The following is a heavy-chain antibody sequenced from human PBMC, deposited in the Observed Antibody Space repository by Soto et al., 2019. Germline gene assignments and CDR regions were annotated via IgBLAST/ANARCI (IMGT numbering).Heavy chain of an antibody. CDR1: GFTFDDYA. CDR3: AKDIGYDSSGNHYYYYYGMDV. Sequence: EVQLVESGGGLVQPGRSLRLSCAASGFTFDDYAMHWVRQAPGKGLEWVSGISWNSGSIGYADSVKGRFTISRDNAKNSLYLQMNSLRAEDTALYYCAKDIGYDSSGNHYYYYYGMDVW. V-gene: IGHV3-9*01. J-gene: IGHJ6*01. D-gene: IGHD3-22*01. CDR2: ISWNSGSI.